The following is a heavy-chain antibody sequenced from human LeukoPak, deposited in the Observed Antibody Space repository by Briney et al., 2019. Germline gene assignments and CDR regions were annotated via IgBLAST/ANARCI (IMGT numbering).Heavy chain of an antibody. CDR3: ARQNIVVVPAAIQYYYYYYMDV. Sequence: GESLKISCKGSGYSFTSYWIGWVRQMPGKGLEWMGIIYPGDSDTRYSPSFQSQVTISADKSISTAYLQWSSLKASDTAMYYCARQNIVVVPAAIQYYYYYYMDVWGKGTTVTVSS. D-gene: IGHD2-2*02. J-gene: IGHJ6*03. CDR2: IYPGDSDT. V-gene: IGHV5-51*01. CDR1: GYSFTSYW.